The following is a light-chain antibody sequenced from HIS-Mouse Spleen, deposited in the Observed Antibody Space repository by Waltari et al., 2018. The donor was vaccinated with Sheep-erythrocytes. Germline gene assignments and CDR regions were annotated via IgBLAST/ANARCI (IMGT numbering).Light chain of an antibody. CDR3: QQYNSYSQYT. CDR1: QSISSW. V-gene: IGKV1-5*03. J-gene: IGKJ2*01. Sequence: DIQMTQSPSTLSASVGDRVTITCRASQSISSWLAWYQQKPGKAPKLLIYKASSLESGVPSRFSGRGSWTEFTLTISSLQPDDFATYYCQQYNSYSQYTFGQGTKLEIK. CDR2: KAS.